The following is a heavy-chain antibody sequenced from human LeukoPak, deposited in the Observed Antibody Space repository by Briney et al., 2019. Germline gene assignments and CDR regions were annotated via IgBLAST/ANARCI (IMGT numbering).Heavy chain of an antibody. J-gene: IGHJ4*02. D-gene: IGHD3-22*01. Sequence: GGSLRLSCAASGFTFSSYAMPWVRQAPGKGLEWVAVISYDGSNKYYADSVKGRFTISRDDSKNTLYLQMNSLRAEDTAVYYCARDLSGSSGYYYGSLDYWGQGTLVTVSS. CDR2: ISYDGSNK. V-gene: IGHV3-30-3*01. CDR1: GFTFSSYA. CDR3: ARDLSGSSGYYYGSLDY.